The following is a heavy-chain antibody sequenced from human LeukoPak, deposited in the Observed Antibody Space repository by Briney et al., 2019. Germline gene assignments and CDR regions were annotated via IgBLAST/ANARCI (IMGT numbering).Heavy chain of an antibody. Sequence: RASVKVSCKASGGTFSSYAISWVRQAPGQGLEWMGGIIPIFGTANYAQKFQGRVTITRDTSASTAYMELSSLRSEDTAVYYCARDLSGTVDYWGQGTLVTVSS. J-gene: IGHJ4*02. V-gene: IGHV1-69*05. CDR3: ARDLSGTVDY. CDR2: IIPIFGTA. D-gene: IGHD6-13*01. CDR1: GGTFSSYA.